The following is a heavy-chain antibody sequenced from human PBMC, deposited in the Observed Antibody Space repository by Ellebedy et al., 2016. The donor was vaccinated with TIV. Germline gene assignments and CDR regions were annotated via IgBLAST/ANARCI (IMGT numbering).Heavy chain of an antibody. V-gene: IGHV3-23*01. CDR1: GFTFSSYA. D-gene: IGHD6-19*01. CDR3: AKGSQWLGRTCFDY. J-gene: IGHJ4*02. Sequence: PGGSLRLSCAASGFTFSSYAMSWVRQAPGKGLEWVSSISGNGGRTDYADSVKGRFTISSDNSNNSLYFQMNSRRAEDTAVYYCAKGSQWLGRTCFDYWGQGTLVTVSS. CDR2: ISGNGGRT.